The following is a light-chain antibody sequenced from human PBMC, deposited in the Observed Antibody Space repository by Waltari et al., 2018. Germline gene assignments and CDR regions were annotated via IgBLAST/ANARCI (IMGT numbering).Light chain of an antibody. CDR2: DAS. CDR3: QQYNRWPPIT. Sequence: EIVMTQSPATLSVSPGETATLSCRARQSVSSNVAWYQKKPVQAPRLLIYDASTTATSIPAKFRGSRSGTEFTLTIISLQSYDFAVYYCQQYNRWPPITFGHGTRLEIK. V-gene: IGKV3-15*01. CDR1: QSVSSN. J-gene: IGKJ5*01.